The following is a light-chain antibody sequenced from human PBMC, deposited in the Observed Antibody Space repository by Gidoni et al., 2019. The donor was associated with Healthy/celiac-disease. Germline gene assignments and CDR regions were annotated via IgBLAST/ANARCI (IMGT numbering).Light chain of an antibody. J-gene: IGLJ2*01. CDR1: SSDVGSYNL. CDR2: EGS. CDR3: CSYAGRDVV. V-gene: IGLV2-23*01. Sequence: SALTPPASVSGSPGQSITISCTGTSSDVGSYNLVSWYQQHPGKAPKLMIYEGSKRPSGVSNRFSGSKSGNTASLTISGLQAEDEADYYCCSYAGRDVVFGGGTKLTVL.